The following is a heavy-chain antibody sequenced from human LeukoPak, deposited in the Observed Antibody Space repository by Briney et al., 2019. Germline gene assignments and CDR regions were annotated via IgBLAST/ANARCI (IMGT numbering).Heavy chain of an antibody. Sequence: SETLSLTCAVYGGSFSGYYWSWIRQPPGKGLEWIGEINHSGSTNYNPSLKSRVTISVDTSKNQFSLKLSSVTAADTAVYYCARGGYDILTGYYRPPPYFFDYWGQGTLVTVS. D-gene: IGHD3-9*01. CDR1: GGSFSGYY. CDR3: ARGGYDILTGYYRPPPYFFDY. CDR2: INHSGST. J-gene: IGHJ4*02. V-gene: IGHV4-34*01.